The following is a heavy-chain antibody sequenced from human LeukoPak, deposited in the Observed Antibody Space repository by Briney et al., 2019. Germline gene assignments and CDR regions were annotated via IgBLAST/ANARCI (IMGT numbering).Heavy chain of an antibody. D-gene: IGHD3-3*01. Sequence: GGSLRLSCAASGFTFSSYGMHWVRQAPGKGLEWVAVIWYDGSNKYYADSVKGRFTISRDNYKNTLYLQMNSLRAEDTAVYYCAKDYDFWSGYEIDYWGQGTLVTVSS. CDR2: IWYDGSNK. J-gene: IGHJ4*02. CDR3: AKDYDFWSGYEIDY. CDR1: GFTFSSYG. V-gene: IGHV3-33*06.